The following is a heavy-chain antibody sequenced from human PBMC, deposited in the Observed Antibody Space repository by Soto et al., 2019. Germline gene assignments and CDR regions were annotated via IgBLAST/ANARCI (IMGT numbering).Heavy chain of an antibody. D-gene: IGHD3-3*01. CDR2: IIPIFGTA. J-gene: IGHJ6*02. V-gene: IGHV1-69*13. CDR1: GGTFSSYA. CDR3: ARDDRTYYDFWSGRNDYYYYGMDV. Sequence: SVKVSCKASGGTFSSYAISWVRQAPGQGLEWMGGIIPIFGTANYAQKFQGRVTITADESTSTAYMELSSLRSEDTAVYYCARDDRTYYDFWSGRNDYYYYGMDVWGQGTTVTVSS.